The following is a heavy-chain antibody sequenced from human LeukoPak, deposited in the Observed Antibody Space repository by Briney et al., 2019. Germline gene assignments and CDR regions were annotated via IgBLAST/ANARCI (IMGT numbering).Heavy chain of an antibody. CDR2: TKQDGSEK. Sequence: GGSLRLSCAASGFTFSSYWMSWVRQAPGKGLEWVANTKQDGSEKYYVDSVKGRFTISRDNAKNSVYLQMNSLRAEDTAVYYCARDGSGIAYYYYGMDVWGQGTTVIVSS. CDR1: GFTFSSYW. J-gene: IGHJ6*02. D-gene: IGHD6-13*01. CDR3: ARDGSGIAYYYYGMDV. V-gene: IGHV3-7*01.